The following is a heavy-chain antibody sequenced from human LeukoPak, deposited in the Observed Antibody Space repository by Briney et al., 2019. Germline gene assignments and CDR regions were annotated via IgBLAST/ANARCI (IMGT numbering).Heavy chain of an antibody. D-gene: IGHD7-27*01. V-gene: IGHV3-7*03. J-gene: IGHJ4*02. CDR1: GFTFSSFW. CDR3: ARGPPNWGYDY. Sequence: GGSLRLSCAASGFTFSSFWMSWVRQTPGKGLEWVANIKEDGSRKHYTGSVRGRFTISRDNDKNSLYLEMNSLRAEDTAVYYCARGPPNWGYDYWGPGTLVTVSS. CDR2: IKEDGSRK.